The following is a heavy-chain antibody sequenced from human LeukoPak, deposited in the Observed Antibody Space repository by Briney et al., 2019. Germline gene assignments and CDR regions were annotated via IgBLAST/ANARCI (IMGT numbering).Heavy chain of an antibody. CDR1: GGSITDHF. J-gene: IGHJ3*02. Sequence: SETLSLTCTVSGGSITDHFWSWVRRSPGKGLEWIGFMHHSGSANSNPSVRSRVTIPMDTSKNQFSLKMASVTAADTAVYYCARDSPFEWDVFGDSFDIWGQGTAVTVSS. CDR2: MHHSGSA. D-gene: IGHD1-26*01. CDR3: ARDSPFEWDVFGDSFDI. V-gene: IGHV4-59*11.